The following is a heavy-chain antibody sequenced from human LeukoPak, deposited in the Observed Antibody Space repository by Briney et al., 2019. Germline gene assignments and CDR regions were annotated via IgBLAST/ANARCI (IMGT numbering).Heavy chain of an antibody. CDR2: INSDASTT. V-gene: IGHV3-74*01. CDR1: GFTFRNYW. J-gene: IGHJ4*02. Sequence: GGSLRLSCTASGFTFRNYWMHWVRQAPGKGLVWVSRINSDASTTSYADSVKGRFTISRDNAKNTLYLQMNSLRVKDTAVYYCARGRGIAAATNPNDYWGQGTLVSVSS. D-gene: IGHD1-26*01. CDR3: ARGRGIAAATNPNDY.